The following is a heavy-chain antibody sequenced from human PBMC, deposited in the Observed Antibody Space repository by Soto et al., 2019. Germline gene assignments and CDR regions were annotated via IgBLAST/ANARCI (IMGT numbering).Heavy chain of an antibody. D-gene: IGHD6-19*01. CDR1: GFTFSSYG. CDR2: ISYDGSNK. V-gene: IGHV3-30*18. Sequence: GGSLRLSCAASGFTFSSYGMHWVRQAPGKGLEWVAVISYDGSNKYYADSVKGRFTISRDNSKNTLYLQMNSLRAEDTAVDYGAKDWAHQYSSGWFYYFDYWGQGTLVTVSS. CDR3: AKDWAHQYSSGWFYYFDY. J-gene: IGHJ4*02.